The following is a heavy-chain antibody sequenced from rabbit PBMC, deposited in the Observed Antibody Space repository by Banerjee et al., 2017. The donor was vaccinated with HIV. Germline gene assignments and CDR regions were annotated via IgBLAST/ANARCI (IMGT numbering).Heavy chain of an antibody. D-gene: IGHD6-1*01. Sequence: EQLVESGGGLVQPEGSLTLTCTASGFSFSSSYWICWVRQAPGKGLEWIGCINTGSGSIYYASWAKGRFTISKTSSTTVTLQMTSLTAADTATYFCVRGGVGNNYGLIRLNLWGQGTLVTVS. CDR3: VRGGVGNNYGLIRLNL. CDR2: INTGSGSI. J-gene: IGHJ3*01. V-gene: IGHV1S45*01. CDR1: GFSFSSSYW.